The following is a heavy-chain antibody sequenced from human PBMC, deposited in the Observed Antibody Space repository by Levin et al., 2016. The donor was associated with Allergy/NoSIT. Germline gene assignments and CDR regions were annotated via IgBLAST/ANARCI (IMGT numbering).Heavy chain of an antibody. CDR1: GFTFDDYA. Sequence: SLKISCAASGFTFDDYAMHWVRQAPGKGLEWVSGISWNSGSIGYADSVKGRFTISRDNSKKTLFLEMNSLRAEDRAVYYCARDARHYYGSGSFPFDLWGQGTLVTVSS. J-gene: IGHJ4*02. CDR3: ARDARHYYGSGSFPFDL. V-gene: IGHV3-9*01. D-gene: IGHD3-10*01. CDR2: ISWNSGSI.